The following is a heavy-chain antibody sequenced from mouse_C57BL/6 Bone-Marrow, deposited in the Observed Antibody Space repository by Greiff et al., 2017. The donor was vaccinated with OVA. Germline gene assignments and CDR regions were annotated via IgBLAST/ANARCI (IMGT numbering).Heavy chain of an antibody. Sequence: EVQVVESGGGLVKPGGSLKLSCAASGFTFSSYAMSWVRQTPEKRLEWVATISDGGSYTYYPDNVKGRFTISRDNAKNNLYLQMSHLKSEDTAMYYCARDRHTFAYWGQGTLVTVSA. CDR2: ISDGGSYT. CDR3: ARDRHTFAY. CDR1: GFTFSSYA. V-gene: IGHV5-4*01. J-gene: IGHJ3*01.